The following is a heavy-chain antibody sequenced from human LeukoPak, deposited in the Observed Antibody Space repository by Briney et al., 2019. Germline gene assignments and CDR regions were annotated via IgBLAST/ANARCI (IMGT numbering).Heavy chain of an antibody. J-gene: IGHJ4*02. CDR1: GYTFTSYG. D-gene: IGHD3-22*01. CDR3: ARVLNYYYDSSGYAFDY. Sequence: ASVKVSCKASGYTFTSYGISWVRQAPGQGLEWMGWISAYNGNTNYAQKLQGRVTMTTDTSTSTAYMELSSLRSEDTAVYYCARVLNYYYDSSGYAFDYWGQGTLVTVSS. CDR2: ISAYNGNT. V-gene: IGHV1-18*01.